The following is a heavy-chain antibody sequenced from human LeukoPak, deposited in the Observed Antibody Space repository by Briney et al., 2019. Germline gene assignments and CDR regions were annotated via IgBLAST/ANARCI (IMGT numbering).Heavy chain of an antibody. CDR3: ARWASCSSTSCYYYYYYMDV. Sequence: ASVKVSCKASGYTLTGYYMHWVRQAPGQGLDWMGWINPNSGGTNYAQKVQGRVTMTRDTSISTAYMERSRLRSDDTAVYYCARWASCSSTSCYYYYYYMDVWGKGTTVTVSS. V-gene: IGHV1-2*02. CDR1: GYTLTGYY. J-gene: IGHJ6*03. CDR2: INPNSGGT. D-gene: IGHD2-2*01.